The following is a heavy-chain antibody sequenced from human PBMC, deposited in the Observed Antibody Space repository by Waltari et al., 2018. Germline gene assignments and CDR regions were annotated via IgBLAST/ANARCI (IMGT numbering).Heavy chain of an antibody. J-gene: IGHJ3*02. D-gene: IGHD3-16*01. V-gene: IGHV3-9*01. Sequence: EVQLVESGGGLVQPGRSLRLSCAASGFTFDDYAMHWVRQAPGKGLEWVSGMSWNSGSIGYADSVKGRFTISRDNAKNSLYLQMNRLRAEDTALYYCAKAFGEGGAFDIWGQGTMVIVSS. CDR1: GFTFDDYA. CDR3: AKAFGEGGAFDI. CDR2: MSWNSGSI.